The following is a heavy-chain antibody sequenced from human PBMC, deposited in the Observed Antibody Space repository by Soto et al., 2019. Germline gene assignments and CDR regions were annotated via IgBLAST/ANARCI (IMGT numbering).Heavy chain of an antibody. CDR1: GYTFTSHT. Sequence: QVQLVQSGAEVKEPGASVKVSCKASGYTFTSHTIHWARQAPGQGLEWMGWIIVSHGRPRIAPHFQGRVTLTTDTSATTAYMELNSLTSEDTAVYFCAREPEDGVPGDFWGQGTLVDVSS. CDR3: AREPEDGVPGDF. J-gene: IGHJ4*02. CDR2: IIVSHGRP. D-gene: IGHD3-3*01. V-gene: IGHV1-3*01.